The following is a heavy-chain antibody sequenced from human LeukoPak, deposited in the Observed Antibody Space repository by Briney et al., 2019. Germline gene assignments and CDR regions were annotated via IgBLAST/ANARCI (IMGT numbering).Heavy chain of an antibody. J-gene: IGHJ4*02. V-gene: IGHV3-20*04. D-gene: IGHD6-13*01. CDR1: GFTFNTFN. CDR3: ARDLLVAAAGPA. CDR2: INWNGGST. Sequence: PGGSLRLSCAASGFTFNTFNMNWVRQAPGKGLEWVSGINWNGGSTGYADSVKGRFTISRDNAKNSLYLQMNSLRAEDTAVYYCARDLLVAAAGPAWGQGTLVTVSS.